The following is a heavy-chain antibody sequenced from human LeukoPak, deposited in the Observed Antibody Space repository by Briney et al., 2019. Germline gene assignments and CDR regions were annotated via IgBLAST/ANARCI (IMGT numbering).Heavy chain of an antibody. J-gene: IGHJ4*02. D-gene: IGHD3-9*01. CDR2: IYYSGNN. V-gene: IGHV4-59*01. Sequence: PSETLSLTCSVSGGTISNYYWSWIRQPPGKGLEWIGYIYYSGNNNYNPSLKSGVTISMHTSKNHFSLKLSSVTPADTAVYSCARGTFESPFDYWGQGTLVTVSS. CDR3: ARGTFESPFDY. CDR1: GGTISNYY.